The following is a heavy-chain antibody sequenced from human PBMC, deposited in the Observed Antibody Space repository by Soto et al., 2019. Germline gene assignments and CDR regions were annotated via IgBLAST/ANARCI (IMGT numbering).Heavy chain of an antibody. V-gene: IGHV4-31*01. CDR1: GGSISSGGYY. Sequence: SETLSLTCTVSGGSISSGGYYWSRIRQHPGKGLEWIGYIYYSGSTYSNPSLKSPVTISVDTSRNQFSLKRSSVTAADTAVYYCAGGVPPRVTAGNWYFDLWGRGTLLTVSS. CDR3: AGGVPPRVTAGNWYFDL. D-gene: IGHD2-21*02. CDR2: IYYSGST. J-gene: IGHJ2*01.